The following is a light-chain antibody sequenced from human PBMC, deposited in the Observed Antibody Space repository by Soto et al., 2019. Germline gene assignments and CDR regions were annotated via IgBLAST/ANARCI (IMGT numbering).Light chain of an antibody. CDR2: DAS. CDR1: QSISSW. V-gene: IGKV1-5*01. J-gene: IGKJ1*01. CDR3: QQYNSYRT. Sequence: DIQMTQSPSTLSASVGDRVTITCRASQSISSWLAWYQQKPGKAPKLLIYDASNLESGVPSRFSDSGSGTEFTLTISSLQPDDFATYYCQQYNSYRTFGQGTKVEIK.